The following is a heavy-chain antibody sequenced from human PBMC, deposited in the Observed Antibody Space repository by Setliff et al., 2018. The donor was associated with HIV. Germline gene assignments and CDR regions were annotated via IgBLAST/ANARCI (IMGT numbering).Heavy chain of an antibody. J-gene: IGHJ6*02. CDR1: GYTFTSYD. CDR3: AREIGDYYDSSGYYPPTDYYYGMDV. V-gene: IGHV1-18*01. Sequence: ASVKVSCKASGYTFTSYDISWVRQAPGQGLEWMGWISAYNGNTNYARKLQGRVPMTTDTSTSTAYMELRSLRSDDTAVYYCAREIGDYYDSSGYYPPTDYYYGMDVWGQGTTVTVSS. CDR2: ISAYNGNT. D-gene: IGHD3-22*01.